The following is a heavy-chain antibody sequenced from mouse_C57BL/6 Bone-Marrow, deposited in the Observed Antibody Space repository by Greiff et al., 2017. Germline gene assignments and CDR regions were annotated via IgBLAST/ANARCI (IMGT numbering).Heavy chain of an antibody. CDR2: IHPNSGST. CDR3: AGYSTFAY. J-gene: IGHJ3*01. V-gene: IGHV1-64*01. CDR1: GYTFTSYW. D-gene: IGHD2-5*01. Sequence: QVHVKQPGAELVKPGASVKLSCKASGYTFTSYWMHWVKQRPGQGLEWIGMIHPNSGSTNYNEKFKSKATLTVDKSSSTAYMQLSSLTSEDSAVYYCAGYSTFAYWGQGTLVTVSA.